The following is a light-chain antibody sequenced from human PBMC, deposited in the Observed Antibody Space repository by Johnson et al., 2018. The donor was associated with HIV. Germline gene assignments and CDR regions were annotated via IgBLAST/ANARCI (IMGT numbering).Light chain of an antibody. J-gene: IGLJ1*01. V-gene: IGLV1-51*02. Sequence: QSLLTQPPSVSAAPGQKVTISCSGSSSNIGNNYVSWYQQLPGTAPKLLIYENNKRPSGSPDRFSGSKSGTSATLDITGLQPADEADYYCGTWDSSLSVSYVFGTGTKVTVL. CDR2: ENN. CDR3: GTWDSSLSVSYV. CDR1: SSNIGNNY.